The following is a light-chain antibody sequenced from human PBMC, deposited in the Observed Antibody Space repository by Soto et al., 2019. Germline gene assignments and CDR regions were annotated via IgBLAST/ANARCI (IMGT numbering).Light chain of an antibody. Sequence: EIVMPPSHATLSVSPVERAPLSCMASQSVSSNLAWYQQKPRQAPRLLIYGASTRATGIPARFSGSGSGTQFTLNISSLQSEDFAVYYCQQYNNWPPITVGPGTRRRL. CDR3: QQYNNWPPIT. J-gene: IGKJ5*01. V-gene: IGKV3-15*01. CDR1: QSVSSN. CDR2: GAS.